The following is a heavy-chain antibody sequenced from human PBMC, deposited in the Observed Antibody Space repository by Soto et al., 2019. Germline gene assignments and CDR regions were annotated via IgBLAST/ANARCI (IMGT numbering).Heavy chain of an antibody. CDR2: ISGSGGST. D-gene: IGHD3-10*01. Sequence: GGSLRLSCAASGFTFSSYAMSWVRQAPGKGLEWVSAISGSGGSTYYADSVKGRFTISRDNSKNTLYLQMNSLRAEDTAVYYCAKEMEYGSGSSSYFDYWGQGTLVTVSS. CDR1: GFTFSSYA. CDR3: AKEMEYGSGSSSYFDY. J-gene: IGHJ4*02. V-gene: IGHV3-23*01.